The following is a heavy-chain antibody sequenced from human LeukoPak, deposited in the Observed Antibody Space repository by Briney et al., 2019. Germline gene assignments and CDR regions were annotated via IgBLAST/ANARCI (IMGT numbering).Heavy chain of an antibody. CDR2: TNPNSGGT. V-gene: IGHV1-2*02. J-gene: IGHJ4*02. CDR1: GYTFTGYY. Sequence: ASVKVSCKASGYTFTGYYMRWVRQGPGQGLEWMGWTNPNSGGTNYAQKFQGRVTMTRDTSISTAYMELSRLRSDDTAVYYCARDRGSGCFPDDYWGQGTLVTVAS. CDR3: ARDRGSGCFPDDY. D-gene: IGHD6-19*01.